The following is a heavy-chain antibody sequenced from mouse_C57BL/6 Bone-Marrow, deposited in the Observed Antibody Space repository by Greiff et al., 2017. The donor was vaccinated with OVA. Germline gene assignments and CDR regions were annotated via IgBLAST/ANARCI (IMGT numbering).Heavy chain of an antibody. J-gene: IGHJ4*01. V-gene: IGHV5-12*01. D-gene: IGHD3-2*01. CDR3: ARRGRRQPAMDY. Sequence: EVQLVESGGGLVQPGGSLKLSCAASGFTFSDYYMYWVRQTPEKRLEWVAYISNGGGSTYYPDTVKGRFTISRDNAKNTLYLQMSRLKSEDTAMYYCARRGRRQPAMDYWGQGTSVTVSS. CDR2: ISNGGGST. CDR1: GFTFSDYY.